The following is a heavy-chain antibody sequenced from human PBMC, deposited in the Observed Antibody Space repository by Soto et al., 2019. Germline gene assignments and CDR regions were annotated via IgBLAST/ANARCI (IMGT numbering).Heavy chain of an antibody. V-gene: IGHV3-9*01. D-gene: IGHD2-15*01. CDR3: AKGSVEGWADYSYGMDV. J-gene: IGHJ6*02. Sequence: GGSLRLSCAASGFTFDDYAMHWVRQAPGKGLEWVSGISWNSGSIGYADSVKGRFTISRDNAKNSLYLQMNSLRAEDTALYYCAKGSVEGWADYSYGMDVWGQGTTVTVSS. CDR1: GFTFDDYA. CDR2: ISWNSGSI.